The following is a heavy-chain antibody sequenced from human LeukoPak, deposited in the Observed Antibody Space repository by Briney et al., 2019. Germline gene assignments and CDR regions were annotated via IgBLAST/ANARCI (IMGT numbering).Heavy chain of an antibody. Sequence: PGGSLRLSCAASGFTFSSYGMHWVRQAPGKGLEWVAIISYDGSNTYYADPVKGRFTISRNNSNNTLYLQMNSLRAEDTAVYYCAKDLGGIHYFDFWGQGTLVSVSS. CDR1: GFTFSSYG. CDR3: AKDLGGIHYFDF. CDR2: ISYDGSNT. V-gene: IGHV3-30*18. J-gene: IGHJ4*02.